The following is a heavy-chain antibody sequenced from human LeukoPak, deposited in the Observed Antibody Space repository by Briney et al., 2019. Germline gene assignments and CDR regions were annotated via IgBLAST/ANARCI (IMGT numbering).Heavy chain of an antibody. Sequence: SETLSLTCAVYGGSFSGYYWSWIRQPPGKGLEWIGEINHSGSTNYNPSLKSRVTISVDTSKNQFSLKLSSVTAADSAVYYCASGARGEPFDYWGRGTLVTVSS. D-gene: IGHD3-10*01. CDR3: ASGARGEPFDY. CDR1: GGSFSGYY. V-gene: IGHV4-34*01. J-gene: IGHJ4*02. CDR2: INHSGST.